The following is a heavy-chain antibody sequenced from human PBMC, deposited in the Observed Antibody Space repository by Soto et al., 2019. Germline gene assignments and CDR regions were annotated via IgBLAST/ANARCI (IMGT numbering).Heavy chain of an antibody. D-gene: IGHD6-19*01. CDR1: GFTFNSYA. J-gene: IGHJ5*02. Sequence: QVQLVESGGGVVQPGRSLRLSCAASGFTFNSYAMHWVRQAPGKGLEWVAVISYDGSNKYYADSVKGRFTISRDNSKNTLYLQMNSLRAEDTAVSYCARGEQMMQWLPENRKPRRGNWFDPWGQGTLVTVSS. CDR3: ARGEQMMQWLPENRKPRRGNWFDP. CDR2: ISYDGSNK. V-gene: IGHV3-30-3*01.